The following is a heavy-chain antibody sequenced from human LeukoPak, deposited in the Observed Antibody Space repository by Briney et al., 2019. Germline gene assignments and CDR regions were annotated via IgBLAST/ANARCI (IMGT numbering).Heavy chain of an antibody. D-gene: IGHD3-10*01. J-gene: IGHJ4*02. Sequence: SETLSLTCTVSGGSISSYYWSWIRQPPGKGLEWIGYIYYSGSTNCNPSLKSRVTISVDTSKNQFSLKLSSVTAADTAVYYCARHRGSGARPFDYWGQGTLVTVSS. CDR1: GGSISSYY. CDR2: IYYSGST. CDR3: ARHRGSGARPFDY. V-gene: IGHV4-59*08.